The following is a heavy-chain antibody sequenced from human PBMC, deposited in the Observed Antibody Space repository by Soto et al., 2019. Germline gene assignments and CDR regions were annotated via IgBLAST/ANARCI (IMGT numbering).Heavy chain of an antibody. CDR3: ARDGSGSYSHAPNWFDP. V-gene: IGHV3-30-3*01. CDR2: ISYDGSNK. J-gene: IGHJ5*02. D-gene: IGHD3-10*01. Sequence: QVQLVESGGGVVQPGRSLRLSCAASGFTFSSYAMHWVRQAPGKGLEWVAVISYDGSNKYYADSVKGRFTISRDNSKNTLYLQMNSLRAEDTAVYYCARDGSGSYSHAPNWFDPWGQGTLVTVSS. CDR1: GFTFSSYA.